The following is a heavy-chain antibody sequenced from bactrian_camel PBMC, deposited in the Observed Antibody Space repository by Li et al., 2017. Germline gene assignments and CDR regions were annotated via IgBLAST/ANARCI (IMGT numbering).Heavy chain of an antibody. CDR3: AAKSQCTMRFDWRGRRTAFNY. D-gene: IGHD1*01. CDR2: TYSSDET. J-gene: IGHJ4*01. V-gene: IGHV3S6*01. CDR1: GYSGFSIRVYC. Sequence: HVQLVESGGGSVQAGGSLRLSCAASGYSGFSIRVYCMAWFRQAPGKEREGIAITYSSDETYYDDSVKGRFTISKDIPKNILYLEMTSLEPGDSGMYYCAAKSQCTMRFDWRGRRTAFNYWGQGTQVTVS.